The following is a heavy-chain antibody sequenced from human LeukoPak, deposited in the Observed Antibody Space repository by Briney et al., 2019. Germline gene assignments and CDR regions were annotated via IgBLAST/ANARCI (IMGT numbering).Heavy chain of an antibody. D-gene: IGHD4-23*01. Sequence: GGSLRLSCAASGFTFSLYTMNWVRQAPGKGLEWVSSISGSGTFTYYADSVKGRFTISRDNAKNSLYLQMNSLRAEDTAVYYCAKDPMSTVVTPSHVDYWGQGTLVTVSS. J-gene: IGHJ4*02. CDR2: ISGSGTFT. V-gene: IGHV3-21*01. CDR1: GFTFSLYT. CDR3: AKDPMSTVVTPSHVDY.